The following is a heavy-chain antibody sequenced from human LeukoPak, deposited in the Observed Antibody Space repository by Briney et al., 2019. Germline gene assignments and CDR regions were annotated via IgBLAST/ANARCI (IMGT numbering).Heavy chain of an antibody. V-gene: IGHV3-48*01. J-gene: IGHJ4*02. CDR2: ISSSSGTI. Sequence: GGSLRLSCAASGFTFSSYSLNWVRQAPGKGLEWVSYISSSSGTIYYTDSVKGRFTISRDNAKNLLYLQMNSLRVEDTAVYYCARNLYGDYVEDYWGQGTLVTVSS. CDR3: ARNLYGDYVEDY. D-gene: IGHD4-17*01. CDR1: GFTFSSYS.